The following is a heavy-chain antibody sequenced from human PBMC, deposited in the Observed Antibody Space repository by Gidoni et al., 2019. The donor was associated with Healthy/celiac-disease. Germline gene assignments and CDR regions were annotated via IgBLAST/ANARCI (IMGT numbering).Heavy chain of an antibody. V-gene: IGHV3-74*01. CDR1: GFTFSSYW. Sequence: GESGGGLVQPGGSLRLSCAASGFTFSSYWMHWVRQAPGKGLVWVSRINSDGSSTSYADSGKGRFTISRDNAKNKLYLQMNSLRAEDTAVYYCARVMISAYSGSYYYYGMDVWGQGTTVTVSS. CDR3: ARVMISAYSGSYYYYGMDV. D-gene: IGHD1-26*01. CDR2: INSDGSST. J-gene: IGHJ6*02.